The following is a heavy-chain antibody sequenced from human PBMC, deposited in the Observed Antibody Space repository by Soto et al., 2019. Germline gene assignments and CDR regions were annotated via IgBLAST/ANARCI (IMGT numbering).Heavy chain of an antibody. CDR3: ARSVRPLSWFDP. CDR2: IYSGGST. D-gene: IGHD3-10*01. CDR1: GFTVSSNY. Sequence: GGSLRLSCAASGFTVSSNYMSWVRQAPGKGLEWVSVIYSGGSTYYADSVKGRFTISRDNFGNTMYLQMNSVRVEDTAVYYCARSVRPLSWFDPWGQGTRVTVSS. V-gene: IGHV3-53*01. J-gene: IGHJ5*02.